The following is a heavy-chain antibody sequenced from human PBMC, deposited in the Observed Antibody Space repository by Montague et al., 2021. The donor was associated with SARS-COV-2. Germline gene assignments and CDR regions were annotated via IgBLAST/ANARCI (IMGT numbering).Heavy chain of an antibody. CDR1: GGSISSYY. J-gene: IGHJ4*02. V-gene: IGHV4-59*08. Sequence: SETLSLTCTVSGGSISSYYWSWIRQPPGKGLEWIEYIYYSGSTNYNPSLKSRVTISVDTSKNQFSLKLSSVTAADTAVYYCARLAVGYCTNGVCYTAFDYWGQGTLVTVSS. D-gene: IGHD2-8*01. CDR2: IYYSGST. CDR3: ARLAVGYCTNGVCYTAFDY.